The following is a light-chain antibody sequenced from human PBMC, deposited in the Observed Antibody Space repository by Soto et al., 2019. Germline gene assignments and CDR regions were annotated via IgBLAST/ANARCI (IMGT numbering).Light chain of an antibody. CDR2: SDD. V-gene: IGLV1-44*01. Sequence: QSVLTQPPSASGTPGQRVTISCSGSGSNVGSNTVSWYQQLPGTAPKVLIYSDDQRPSGVPDRFSGSRSGSSASLAISGLQSGDEADYYCASWEDSLNGWVIGGGTQLTVL. CDR3: ASWEDSLNGWV. J-gene: IGLJ7*01. CDR1: GSNVGSNT.